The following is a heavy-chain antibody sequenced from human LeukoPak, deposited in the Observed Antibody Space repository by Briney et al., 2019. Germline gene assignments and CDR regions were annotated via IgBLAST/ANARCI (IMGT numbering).Heavy chain of an antibody. Sequence: GGSLRLSCAASGFTVSTNYLTWVRQAPGKGLEWVSLIYSDGSTYYADSVKGRFTISRDNSKNTLFLQMNSLRVEDTAVYYCARVPAALHFDHWGQGTLVTVSS. J-gene: IGHJ4*02. D-gene: IGHD2-2*01. V-gene: IGHV3-66*01. CDR3: ARVPAALHFDH. CDR2: IYSDGST. CDR1: GFTVSTNY.